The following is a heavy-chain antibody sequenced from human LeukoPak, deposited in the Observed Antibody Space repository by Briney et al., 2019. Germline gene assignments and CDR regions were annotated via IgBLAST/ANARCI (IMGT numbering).Heavy chain of an antibody. J-gene: IGHJ3*02. CDR1: GGSISSYY. CDR2: IYTSGST. V-gene: IGHV4-4*07. CDR3: ARVRLQPRTLLDDAFDI. D-gene: IGHD1-14*01. Sequence: SETLSLTCTVSGGSISSYYWSWIRQPAGKGLEWIGRIYTSGSTNYNPSLKSRVTMSVDTSKNQFSLKLSSVTAADTAVYYCARVRLQPRTLLDDAFDIWGQGTMVTVSS.